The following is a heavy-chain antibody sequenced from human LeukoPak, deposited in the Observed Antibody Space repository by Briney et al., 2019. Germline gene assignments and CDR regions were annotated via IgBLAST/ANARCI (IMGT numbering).Heavy chain of an antibody. D-gene: IGHD1-1*01. CDR2: INSGGSST. J-gene: IGHJ4*02. V-gene: IGHV3-74*01. Sequence: GGSLRLSCAASGFTFSDYWVHWVRQPPGKGLVWVSRINSGGSSTSYADSVKGRFTISRDSSKNTLSLQMNSLRAEDTAVYYCARDFRSADDGPSFDYWGQGTLVTVSS. CDR3: ARDFRSADDGPSFDY. CDR1: GFTFSDYW.